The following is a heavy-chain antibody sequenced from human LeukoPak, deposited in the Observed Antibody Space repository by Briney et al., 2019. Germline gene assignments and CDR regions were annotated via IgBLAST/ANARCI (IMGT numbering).Heavy chain of an antibody. D-gene: IGHD3-10*01. J-gene: IGHJ4*02. CDR3: TRRSGTYYHGFDY. V-gene: IGHV3-30*03. Sequence: GGSLRLSCAASGFTFSSYGMHWVRQAPGKGLEWVAVISYDGSNKYYADSVKGRFTISRDNSKNTLYLQMNSLRAEDTAVYYCTRRSGTYYHGFDYWGQGTLVTVSS. CDR1: GFTFSSYG. CDR2: ISYDGSNK.